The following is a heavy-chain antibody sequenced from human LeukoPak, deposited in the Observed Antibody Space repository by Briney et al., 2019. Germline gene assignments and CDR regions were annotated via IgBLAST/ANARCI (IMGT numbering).Heavy chain of an antibody. CDR2: ISSNGGST. J-gene: IGHJ5*02. V-gene: IGHV3-64D*06. CDR3: VKERYYCTNGVCYKSFDP. D-gene: IGHD2-8*01. Sequence: PWGSLRLSCSASGFTFSSYAMHWVRQAPGKGLEYVSAISSNGGSTYYADSVKGRFTISRDNSKNTLYLQMSSLRAEDTAVYYCVKERYYCTNGVCYKSFDPWGQGTLVTVSS. CDR1: GFTFSSYA.